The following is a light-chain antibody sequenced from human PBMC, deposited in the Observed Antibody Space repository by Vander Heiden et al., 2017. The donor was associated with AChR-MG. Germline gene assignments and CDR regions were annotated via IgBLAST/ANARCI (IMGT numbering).Light chain of an antibody. V-gene: IGLV1-40*01. CDR3: QSYDSSLNVV. Sequence: QSVLTQPPSVSGAPGQTVPISFTRRSSHLGAGYDVHRLQQHPKTAPKLVIANNFDRPSGVPDRFSGSKSGTSASLTITGRQDEDEADYYCQSYDSSLNVVFGGGTKVTVL. CDR1: SSHLGAGYD. CDR2: NNF. J-gene: IGLJ2*01.